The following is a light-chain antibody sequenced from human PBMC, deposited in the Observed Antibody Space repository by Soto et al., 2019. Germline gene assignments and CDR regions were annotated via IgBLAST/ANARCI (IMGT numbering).Light chain of an antibody. J-gene: IGKJ4*01. CDR2: DAS. V-gene: IGKV3-11*01. CDR1: QGISNY. Sequence: ILTQSPATLSLSLGDRATLSCRASQGISNYLAWYQQKPGQAPRLLIYDASNRATGIPARFSGSGSGTDFTLTISSLEPEDCAVYYCQQCGNWPLTFGGGTKVEIK. CDR3: QQCGNWPLT.